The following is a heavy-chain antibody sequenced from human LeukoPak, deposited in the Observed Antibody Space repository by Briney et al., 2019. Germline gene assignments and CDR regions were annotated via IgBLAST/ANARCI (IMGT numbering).Heavy chain of an antibody. Sequence: GGSLRLSCAASGFTFSSYWMTWVRQAPGKGLEWVANIKQDGSEKYYVDSVKGRFTISRDNAKNSLYLQMNSLRAEDTAVYYCARDRRCSSTSCYYFDYGGQGTLVTVSA. D-gene: IGHD2-2*01. CDR2: IKQDGSEK. CDR3: ARDRRCSSTSCYYFDY. V-gene: IGHV3-7*04. CDR1: GFTFSSYW. J-gene: IGHJ4*02.